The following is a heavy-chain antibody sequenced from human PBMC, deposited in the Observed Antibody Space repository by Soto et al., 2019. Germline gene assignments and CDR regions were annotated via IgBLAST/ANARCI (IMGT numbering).Heavy chain of an antibody. CDR3: ARMSSSISPGC. CDR1: GFTFSTYS. J-gene: IGHJ4*02. Sequence: EVQLVESGGGLVQPGGSLRLSCAASGFTFSTYSMNWVRHAPGKGLEWVAYINSTGTIKYYAGCEKGRFTISRDNAKNSLYLQMNSLRAEDTAVYYCARMSSSISPGCWGQGTLVTVSS. CDR2: INSTGTIK. V-gene: IGHV3-48*01. D-gene: IGHD2-2*01.